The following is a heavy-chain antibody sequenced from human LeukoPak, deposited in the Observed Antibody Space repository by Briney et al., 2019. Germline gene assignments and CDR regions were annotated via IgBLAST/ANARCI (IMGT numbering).Heavy chain of an antibody. CDR1: GFTFTSSA. Sequence: ASVKVSCKASGFTFTSSAVQWVRQARGQRLEWIGWIVVGSGNTGYAQKFQGRVTMTRNTSISTAYMELSSLRSEDTAVYYCAREGLYYYDSSGYYYTDYWGQGTLVTVSS. V-gene: IGHV1-58*01. D-gene: IGHD3-22*01. CDR3: AREGLYYYDSSGYYYTDY. CDR2: IVVGSGNT. J-gene: IGHJ4*02.